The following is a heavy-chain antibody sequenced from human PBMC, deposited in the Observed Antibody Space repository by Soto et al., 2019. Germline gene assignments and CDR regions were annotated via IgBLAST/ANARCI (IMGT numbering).Heavy chain of an antibody. Sequence: QVQLVESGGGVVQPGRSLRLSCAASGFTFSRYAMHWVRQAPGKGLEWVAVISSDGSNKYYADSVKGRFTISRDNSKNTLSLHMNSLRAEDTAVYYCARDRGFLEWLSDYWGQGTLVTVSS. CDR3: ARDRGFLEWLSDY. CDR2: ISSDGSNK. J-gene: IGHJ4*02. CDR1: GFTFSRYA. D-gene: IGHD3-3*01. V-gene: IGHV3-30-3*01.